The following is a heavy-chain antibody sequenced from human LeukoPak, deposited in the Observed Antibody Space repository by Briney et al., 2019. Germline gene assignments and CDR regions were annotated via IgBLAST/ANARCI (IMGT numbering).Heavy chain of an antibody. D-gene: IGHD6-13*01. CDR3: AKDPVAAAGTGPFDY. CDR2: IRYDGSNK. Sequence: GGSLRLSCAASGFTFSSYGMHWVRQAPGKGLEWVAFIRYDGSNKYYADSVKGRFTISRDNSKNTLYLQMNSLRAEDTAVYYCAKDPVAAAGTGPFDYWGQGTLVTVSS. V-gene: IGHV3-30*02. J-gene: IGHJ4*02. CDR1: GFTFSSYG.